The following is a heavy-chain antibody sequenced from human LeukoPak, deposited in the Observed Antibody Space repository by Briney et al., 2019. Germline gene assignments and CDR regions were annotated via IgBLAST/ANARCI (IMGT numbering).Heavy chain of an antibody. CDR3: STVEHF. D-gene: IGHD1/OR15-1a*01. Sequence: GGSLRLSCSASGLTLSGYWMHWVRQIPGKGLVWVSRIDSDGSGTSYADSVKGRFTISRDDVKNMLYLQLNSLRVEDTGLYYCSTVEHFWGQGTLVTVSS. J-gene: IGHJ4*02. CDR1: GLTLSGYW. CDR2: IDSDGSGT. V-gene: IGHV3-74*01.